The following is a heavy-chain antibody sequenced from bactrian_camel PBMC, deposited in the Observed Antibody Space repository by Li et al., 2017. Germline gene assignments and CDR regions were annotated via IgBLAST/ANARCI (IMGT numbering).Heavy chain of an antibody. CDR3: AAGVRIDTTGMSPSDFRY. J-gene: IGHJ6*01. V-gene: IGHV3S54*01. Sequence: HVQLVESGGGLVQIGGSLTLSCAASRSTFSMNTMSWVRQAAGKEREGVAAIYTINDNTDYADSVKGRFTISYDHVANTLYLQMDSLKPEDTANYVCAAGVRIDTTGMSPSDFRYWGQGTQVTVS. CDR2: IYTINDNT. D-gene: IGHD4*01. CDR1: RSTFSMNT.